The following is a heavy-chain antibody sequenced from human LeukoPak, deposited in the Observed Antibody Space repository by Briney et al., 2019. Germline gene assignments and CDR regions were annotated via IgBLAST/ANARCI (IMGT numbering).Heavy chain of an antibody. Sequence: SETLPLTCTVSGGSISSSSYYWGWIRQPPGKGLEWIGRIYYSGSTYYNPSLKSRVTISVDTSKNQFSLKLSSVTAADTAVYYCARLNQWELLFDYWGQGTLVTVSS. J-gene: IGHJ4*02. CDR2: IYYSGST. CDR3: ARLNQWELLFDY. V-gene: IGHV4-39*01. CDR1: GGSISSSSYY. D-gene: IGHD1-26*01.